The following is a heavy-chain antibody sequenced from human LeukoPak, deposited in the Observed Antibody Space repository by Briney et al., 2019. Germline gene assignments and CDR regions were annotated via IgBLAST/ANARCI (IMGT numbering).Heavy chain of an antibody. CDR3: ASLHGDSSDWSGGASFA. Sequence: PGGSLRLSCAVSGFTVGSNYMSGVRQAPGEAREGVSVFYSGGSTYYADSVEGRFTISRDDSMNTLYLEMDTLTPGDTAVYYCASLHGDSSDWSGGASFAWGQGTLVTVSS. CDR2: FYSGGST. CDR1: GFTVGSNY. J-gene: IGHJ5*02. D-gene: IGHD6-19*01. V-gene: IGHV3-53*01.